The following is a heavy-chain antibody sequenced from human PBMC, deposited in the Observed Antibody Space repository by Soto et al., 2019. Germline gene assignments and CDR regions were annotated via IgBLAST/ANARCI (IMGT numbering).Heavy chain of an antibody. D-gene: IGHD2-8*01. CDR3: ARSRRNCTKGLCYNYYGMDV. J-gene: IGHJ6*02. V-gene: IGHV1-8*01. CDR2: MNANSGNA. CDR1: GYTFTNYD. Sequence: ASVKVSCKASGYTFTNYDINWVRQASGQGLEWMGWMNANSGNAAYAQKFQGRVTMTRNTSTSTAYMELSSLRSEDTAVYHCARSRRNCTKGLCYNYYGMDVWGQGTTVTVSS.